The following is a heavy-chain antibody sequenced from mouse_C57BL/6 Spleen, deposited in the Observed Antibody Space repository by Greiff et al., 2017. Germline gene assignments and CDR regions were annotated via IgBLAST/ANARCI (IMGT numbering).Heavy chain of an antibody. CDR3: ERKGIYYDYDAFGDY. V-gene: IGHV1-9*01. CDR2: ILPGSGST. Sequence: QVQLKQSGAELMKPGASVKLSCKATGYTFTGYWIEWVKQRPGHGLEWIGEILPGSGSTNYNEKFKGKATFTADTSSNTAYMQLSSLTTEDSAIYYCERKGIYYDYDAFGDYWGQGTTLTVSS. CDR1: GYTFTGYW. D-gene: IGHD2-4*01. J-gene: IGHJ2*01.